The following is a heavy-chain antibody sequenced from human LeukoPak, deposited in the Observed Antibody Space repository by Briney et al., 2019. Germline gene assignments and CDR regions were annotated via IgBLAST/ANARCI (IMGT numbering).Heavy chain of an antibody. V-gene: IGHV1-3*01. Sequence: GASVKVSCKASGGTFSSYAISWVRQAPGQRLEWMGWINAGNGGTRYSQKFQGGVTLTRDTSASTAYMELSSLRSEDTAVYYCARLEVVAATGRYYYYYGMDVWGQGTTVTVPS. CDR2: INAGNGGT. CDR1: GGTFSSYA. D-gene: IGHD2-15*01. CDR3: ARLEVVAATGRYYYYYGMDV. J-gene: IGHJ6*02.